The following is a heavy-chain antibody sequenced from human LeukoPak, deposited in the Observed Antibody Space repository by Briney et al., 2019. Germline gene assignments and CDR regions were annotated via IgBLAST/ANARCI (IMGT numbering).Heavy chain of an antibody. CDR2: IYTNDHS. V-gene: IGHV4-4*07. J-gene: IGHJ4*02. CDR3: ARESTTLGSPYYFDF. CDR1: GGSMTYYF. Sequence: NPSETLSLTCTVSGGSMTYYFWSWVRQPAGKGLERIGRIYTNDHSNYNPSLKSRVTMSIDTSKNQFSLRLRSVTAADTAIYYCARESTTLGSPYYFDFWGPGTWVTVSS. D-gene: IGHD1/OR15-1a*01.